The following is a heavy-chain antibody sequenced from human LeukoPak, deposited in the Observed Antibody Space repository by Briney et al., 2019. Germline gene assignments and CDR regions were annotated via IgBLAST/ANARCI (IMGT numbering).Heavy chain of an antibody. CDR1: GGSISSGGYS. CDR2: IYHSGST. D-gene: IGHD3-10*01. V-gene: IGHV4-30-2*01. Sequence: SQTLSLTCAVSGGSISSGGYSWSWIRQPPGTGLEWIGYIYHSGSTYYNPSLKSRVTISVDRSKNQFSLKLSSVTAADTAVYYCARGRRSGSYPNWFDPWGQGTLVTVSS. CDR3: ARGRRSGSYPNWFDP. J-gene: IGHJ5*02.